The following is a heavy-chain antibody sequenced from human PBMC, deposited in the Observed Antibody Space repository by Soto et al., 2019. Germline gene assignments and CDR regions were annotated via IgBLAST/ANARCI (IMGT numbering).Heavy chain of an antibody. Sequence: QVQLVQSGAEVKKPGASVKVSCKASGYTFTSYGISWVRQAPGQGLEWMGWISAYKGNTNYAQKLQGRVTMTTDTSTSTAYMELRSLRSDDTAVYYCARDTRRRYNWNYATPDYWGQGTLVTVSS. J-gene: IGHJ4*02. CDR1: GYTFTSYG. CDR3: ARDTRRRYNWNYATPDY. D-gene: IGHD1-7*01. V-gene: IGHV1-18*01. CDR2: ISAYKGNT.